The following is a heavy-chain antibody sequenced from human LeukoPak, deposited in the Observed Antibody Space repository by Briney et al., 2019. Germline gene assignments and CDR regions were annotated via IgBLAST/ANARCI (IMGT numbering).Heavy chain of an antibody. CDR1: GFTFSDYA. CDR3: ARVYWWIYDY. Sequence: GGSLRLSCAASGFTFSDYAMHWVRQAPGKGLEWVAVISKDGSDKYYPGSVRGRITISRDNSKNTIYLQMDSLRAEDTAIYYCARVYWWIYDYWGQGTLVTVPS. D-gene: IGHD2-8*01. J-gene: IGHJ4*02. CDR2: ISKDGSDK. V-gene: IGHV3-30-3*01.